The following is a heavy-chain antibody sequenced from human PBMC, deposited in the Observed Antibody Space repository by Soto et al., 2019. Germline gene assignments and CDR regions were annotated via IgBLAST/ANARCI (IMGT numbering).Heavy chain of an antibody. D-gene: IGHD2-15*01. CDR3: ARGGYSGRLYYFDY. CDR1: GGSVSSTYYY. V-gene: IGHV4-61*01. J-gene: IGHJ4*02. Sequence: SETLSLTCFVSGGSVSSTYYYWSWVRQPPGKGLEWIGYIYYSGRTDYKSSLKSRVAISLDPSKNQVSLKFNSVTAADTAVYYCARGGYSGRLYYFDYWGLGTLVTAPQ. CDR2: IYYSGRT.